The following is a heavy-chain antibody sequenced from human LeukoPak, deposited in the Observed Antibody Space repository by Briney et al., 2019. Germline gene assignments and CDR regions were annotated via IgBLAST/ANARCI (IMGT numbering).Heavy chain of an antibody. J-gene: IGHJ3*02. CDR2: IKQDATQK. D-gene: IGHD2-21*02. Sequence: GGSLRLSCAASGFTFSNHWMSWVRQAPGKGLEWVADIKQDATQKYYVDSVEGRFTISRDNAKNSLYLQMNSLRVEDTAVYYCARDCGSDCSQAFDIWGQGTMVTVSS. V-gene: IGHV3-7*05. CDR3: ARDCGSDCSQAFDI. CDR1: GFTFSNHW.